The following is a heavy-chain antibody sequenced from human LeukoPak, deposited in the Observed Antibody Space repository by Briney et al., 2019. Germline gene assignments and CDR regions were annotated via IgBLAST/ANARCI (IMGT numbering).Heavy chain of an antibody. CDR3: AGLNSGYTSRYGMDV. V-gene: IGHV4-59*02. D-gene: IGHD3-22*01. CDR1: GFTVSSNY. J-gene: IGHJ6*02. Sequence: GSLRLSCAASGFTVSSNYMSWIRQPPGKGLEWIGYIYYTGSTNYNPSLKSRVTISVDTSKNQFSLKLSSVTAADTAVYYCAGLNSGYTSRYGMDVWGQGTTVTVSS. CDR2: IYYTGST.